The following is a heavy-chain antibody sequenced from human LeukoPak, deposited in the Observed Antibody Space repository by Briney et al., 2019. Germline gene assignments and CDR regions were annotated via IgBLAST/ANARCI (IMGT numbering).Heavy chain of an antibody. J-gene: IGHJ6*02. Sequence: SETLSLTCTVSGGSISSYYWSWIRQPPGKGLEWIGYIYYSGSTNYNPSLKSRVTISVDTSKNQCSLKLSSVTAADTAVYYCARHLPYHILTGYYTGYYYYGMDVWGQGTTVTVSS. CDR3: ARHLPYHILTGYYTGYYYYGMDV. CDR2: IYYSGST. CDR1: GGSISSYY. V-gene: IGHV4-59*08. D-gene: IGHD3-9*01.